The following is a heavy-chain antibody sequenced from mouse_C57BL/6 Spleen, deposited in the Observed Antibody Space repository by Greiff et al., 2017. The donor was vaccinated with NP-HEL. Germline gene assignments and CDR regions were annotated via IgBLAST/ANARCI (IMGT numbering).Heavy chain of an antibody. D-gene: IGHD2-2*01. CDR1: GYTFTSYW. V-gene: IGHV1-69*01. CDR3: ARSSYGYGFDY. J-gene: IGHJ2*01. Sequence: QVQLQQPGAELVMPGASVKLSCKASGYTFTSYWMHWVKQRPGQGLEWIGEIDPSDSYTNYNQKFKGKSTLTVDKSSSTAYMQLSSLTSEDSAVYYCARSSYGYGFDYWGQGTTLTVSS. CDR2: IDPSDSYT.